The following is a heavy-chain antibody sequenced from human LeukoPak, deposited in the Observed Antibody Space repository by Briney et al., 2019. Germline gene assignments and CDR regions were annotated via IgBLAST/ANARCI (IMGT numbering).Heavy chain of an antibody. CDR3: ASPPSVVPAAEYYFDY. Sequence: SVKVSCKASGGTFSSYAISWVRQAPGQGLEWMGGIIPIFGTANYAQKFQGRVMITADKSTSTAYMELSSLRSEDTAVYYCASPPSVVPAAEYYFDYWGQGTLVTVSS. V-gene: IGHV1-69*06. CDR1: GGTFSSYA. J-gene: IGHJ4*02. CDR2: IIPIFGTA. D-gene: IGHD2-2*01.